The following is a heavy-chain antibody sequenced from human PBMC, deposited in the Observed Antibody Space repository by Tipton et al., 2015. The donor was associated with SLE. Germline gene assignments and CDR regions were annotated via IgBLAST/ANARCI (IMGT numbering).Heavy chain of an antibody. V-gene: IGHV4-30-2*01. D-gene: IGHD3-10*01. J-gene: IGHJ3*02. CDR3: AACGTMVQGVYDAFDI. CDR2: ISHSGST. Sequence: TLSLTCAISTGSISSSTYSWSWIRQPPGKGLEWVGYISHSGSTYYNPSLKSRVTISVDTSKNQFSLKLSSVTAADTAVYYCAACGTMVQGVYDAFDIWGQGTMVTVSS. CDR1: TGSISSSTYS.